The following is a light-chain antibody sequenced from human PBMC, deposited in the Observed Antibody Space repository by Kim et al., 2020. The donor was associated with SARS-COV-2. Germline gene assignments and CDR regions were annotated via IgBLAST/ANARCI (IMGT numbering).Light chain of an antibody. Sequence: EIVLTQSPVTVSLSPGDRASLSCRASHSVSSSYLAWYQQKPGQAPRLLIYGASSRATGIPDRFSGSGSRTDFTLTISRLEPEDVAVYYCQQYGNSPLTFGGGTKVDIK. CDR1: HSVSSSY. CDR2: GAS. V-gene: IGKV3-20*01. J-gene: IGKJ4*01. CDR3: QQYGNSPLT.